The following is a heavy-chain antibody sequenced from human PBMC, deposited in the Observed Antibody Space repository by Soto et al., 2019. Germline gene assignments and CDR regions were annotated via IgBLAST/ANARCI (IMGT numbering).Heavy chain of an antibody. J-gene: IGHJ6*02. V-gene: IGHV4-30-4*01. CDR1: GAAISSVDYY. CDR2: IYYSGST. D-gene: IGHD2-15*01. Sequence: TLSHNCSITGAAISSVDYYWSWIRQPPGKGLEWIGYIYYSGSTYYNPSLKSRVTISVDTSKNQFSLKLSSVTAADTAVYSCARGYCSGGSCDGGYHYLYGLDVWRQATTI. CDR3: ARGYCSGGSCDGGYHYLYGLDV.